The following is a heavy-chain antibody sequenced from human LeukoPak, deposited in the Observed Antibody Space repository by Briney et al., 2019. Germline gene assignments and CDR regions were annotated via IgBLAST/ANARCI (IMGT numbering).Heavy chain of an antibody. CDR1: GGSFSGYY. D-gene: IGHD2-15*01. V-gene: IGHV4-34*01. Sequence: SETLSLTCAVYGGSFSGYYWSWIRQPPGKGLEWIGEINHSGSTNYNPSLKSRVTISVDTSKNQFSLKLSSVTAADTAVYYCARESRLGYCSGGSCYTPNWFDPWGQGTLVTVSS. CDR2: INHSGST. J-gene: IGHJ5*02. CDR3: ARESRLGYCSGGSCYTPNWFDP.